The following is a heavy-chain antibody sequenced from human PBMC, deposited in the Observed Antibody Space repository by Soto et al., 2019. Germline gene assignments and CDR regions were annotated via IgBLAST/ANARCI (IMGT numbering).Heavy chain of an antibody. V-gene: IGHV1-18*01. CDR3: ARVVPGAEAWFGP. CDR1: GYTFSNYG. Sequence: QVQLVQSGGEVKRPGASVKVSCKTSGYTFSNYGITWVRQAPGQPLEWLGWISLYSDGTNYAQKFQGRVSMTTDTSTTKAYVELRSLRSADTAVYYCARVVPGAEAWFGPWGQGTLVTVSS. CDR2: ISLYSDGT. J-gene: IGHJ5*02. D-gene: IGHD2-2*01.